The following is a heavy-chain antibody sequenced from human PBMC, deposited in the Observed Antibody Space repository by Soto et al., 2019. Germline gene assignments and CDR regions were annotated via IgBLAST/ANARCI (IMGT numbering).Heavy chain of an antibody. J-gene: IGHJ5*02. CDR3: AHSSPVLLWFGELVPPTNNWFDP. CDR1: GFSLSTSGVG. Sequence: SGPTLVNPTQTLTLTCTFSGFSLSTSGVGVGWIRQPPGKALEWLALIYWYDDKRYSPSLKSRLTITKDTSKNQVVLTMTNMDPVDTATYYCAHSSPVLLWFGELVPPTNNWFDPWGQGTLVSVSS. CDR2: IYWYDDK. V-gene: IGHV2-5*01. D-gene: IGHD3-10*01.